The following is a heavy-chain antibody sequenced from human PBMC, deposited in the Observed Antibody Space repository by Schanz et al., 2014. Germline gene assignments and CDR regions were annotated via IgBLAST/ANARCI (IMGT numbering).Heavy chain of an antibody. Sequence: VQLVESGGGVVRPGGSLRLSCAASGFTVSNSYIHWVRQAPGKGLEWVSTIYSSGSTYYADSVRGRFTISRDNSMNTVYLQMNSLRSDDAAVYYCASVIMVAGNHRDGRDVWGQGTTVIVSS. D-gene: IGHD6-19*01. CDR1: GFTVSNSY. CDR2: IYSSGST. J-gene: IGHJ6*02. CDR3: ASVIMVAGNHRDGRDV. V-gene: IGHV3-53*04.